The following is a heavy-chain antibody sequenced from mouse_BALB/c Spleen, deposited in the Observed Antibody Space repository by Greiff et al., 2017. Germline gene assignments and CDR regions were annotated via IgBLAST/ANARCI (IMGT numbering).Heavy chain of an antibody. D-gene: IGHD2-4*01. J-gene: IGHJ4*01. CDR2: ISSGGST. CDR1: GFTFSSYA. V-gene: IGHV5-6-5*01. Sequence: EVMLVESGGGLVKPGGSLKLSCAASGFTFSSYAMSWVRQTPEKRLEWVASISSGGSTYYPDSVKGRFTISRDNARNILYLQMSSLRSEDTAMYYCARHYDYPYYYAMDYWGHGTSVTVSS. CDR3: ARHYDYPYYYAMDY.